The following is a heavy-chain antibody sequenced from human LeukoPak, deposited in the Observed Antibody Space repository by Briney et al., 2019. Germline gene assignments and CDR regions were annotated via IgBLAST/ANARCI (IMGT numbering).Heavy chain of an antibody. J-gene: IGHJ4*02. Sequence: PSETLSLTCTVSGGSISSSSYYWGWIRQPPGKGLEWIGSIYYSGSTYYNPSLKSRVTISVDTSKNQFSLKLSSVTAADTAVYYCARVEICYGSDSTSCYIPGIHYWGQGTLVTVSS. CDR1: GGSISSSSYY. CDR2: IYYSGST. CDR3: ARVEICYGSDSTSCYIPGIHY. V-gene: IGHV4-39*07. D-gene: IGHD2-2*01.